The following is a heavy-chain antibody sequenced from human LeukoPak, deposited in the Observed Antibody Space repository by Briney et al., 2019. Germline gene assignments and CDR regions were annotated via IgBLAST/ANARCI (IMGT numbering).Heavy chain of an antibody. Sequence: ASVTVSCMASRYTLTGHYMHWVRQAPGQGLEWLGWINANSGGTNYAQKFQGRVSMTRDTSISTAYMEVSRLRSDDTAVYYCARVKCGTRTYYYDSSRYYFDYWGQGTLVTVSS. J-gene: IGHJ4*02. D-gene: IGHD3-22*01. CDR1: RYTLTGHY. V-gene: IGHV1-2*02. CDR3: ARVKCGTRTYYYDSSRYYFDY. CDR2: INANSGGT.